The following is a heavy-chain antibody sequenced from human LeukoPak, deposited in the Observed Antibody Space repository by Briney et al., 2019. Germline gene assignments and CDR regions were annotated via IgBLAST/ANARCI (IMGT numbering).Heavy chain of an antibody. D-gene: IGHD4-11*01. J-gene: IGHJ5*02. Sequence: SVKVSCKASVGTFSSYTISWVPQAPGQGLEWMGRIIPIHGIANDAQKLQGRVTITADTSTSTTYMELSSLSSEDRAVYYCARAKKQGTTVTTGWFYPWGQGTLVTVSS. V-gene: IGHV1-69*02. CDR2: IIPIHGIA. CDR3: ARAKKQGTTVTTGWFYP. CDR1: VGTFSSYT.